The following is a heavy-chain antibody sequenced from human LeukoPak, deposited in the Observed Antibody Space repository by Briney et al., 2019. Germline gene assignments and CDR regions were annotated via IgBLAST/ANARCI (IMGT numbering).Heavy chain of an antibody. CDR3: ARLMVRGVMDAFDI. Sequence: SQTLSLACTVSGGSISSGSYYWSWIRQPPGKGLEWIGYIYHSGSTYYNPSLKSRVTISVDRSKNQFSLKLSSVTAADTAVFYCARLMVRGVMDAFDIWGQGTMVTVSS. V-gene: IGHV4-30-2*01. CDR2: IYHSGST. D-gene: IGHD3-10*01. CDR1: GGSISSGSYY. J-gene: IGHJ3*02.